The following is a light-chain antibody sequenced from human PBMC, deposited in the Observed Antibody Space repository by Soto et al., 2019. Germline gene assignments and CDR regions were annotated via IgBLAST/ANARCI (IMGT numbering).Light chain of an antibody. CDR2: KAS. CDR1: QSISNW. Sequence: DIQMTQFPSTLSASIGDRVTITCRASQSISNWLAWYQQKPGKAPKVLIYKASSLESGVPSRFSGSGSGTDFTLTISSLQPDDFATYFCQEYNSYWTFGQGTKVEIK. V-gene: IGKV1-5*03. CDR3: QEYNSYWT. J-gene: IGKJ1*01.